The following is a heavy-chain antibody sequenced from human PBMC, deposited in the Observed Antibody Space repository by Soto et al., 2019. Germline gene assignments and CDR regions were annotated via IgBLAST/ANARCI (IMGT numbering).Heavy chain of an antibody. J-gene: IGHJ5*02. Sequence: ASVKVSCKASGYTFTGYYMHWVRQAPGQGLEWMGWINPNSGGTNYAQKFQGRVTMTRDTSISTAYMGLSRLRSDDTAVYYCARNRAVAGTPYRWFDPWGQGTLVTVSS. D-gene: IGHD6-19*01. CDR1: GYTFTGYY. V-gene: IGHV1-2*02. CDR3: ARNRAVAGTPYRWFDP. CDR2: INPNSGGT.